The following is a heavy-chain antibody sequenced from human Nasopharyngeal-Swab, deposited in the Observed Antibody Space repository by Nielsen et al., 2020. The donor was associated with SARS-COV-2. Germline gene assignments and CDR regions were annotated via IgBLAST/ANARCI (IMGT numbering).Heavy chain of an antibody. CDR1: GFTFSSYA. CDR2: ISVNGAST. D-gene: IGHD3-10*01. CDR3: AKRVAGKYYHMDV. V-gene: IGHV3-23*01. J-gene: IGHJ6*04. Sequence: GESLKISCAASGFTFSSYAMTWVRQAPGKGLEWVSSISVNGASTYYAGSVKGRFTISRDNSRNTLYLQLNSLRAEDTAIYYCAKRVAGKYYHMDVWGKGTTVTVSS.